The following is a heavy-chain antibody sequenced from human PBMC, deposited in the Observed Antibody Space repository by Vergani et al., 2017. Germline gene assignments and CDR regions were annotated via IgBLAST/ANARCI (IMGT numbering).Heavy chain of an antibody. CDR3: AIIVEWEPETSEAFDI. J-gene: IGHJ3*02. CDR1: GFTFSSYG. V-gene: IGHV3-33*01. CDR2: IWYDGSNK. Sequence: QVQLVESGGGVVQPGRSLRLSCAASGFTFSSYGMHWVRQAPGKGLEWVAVIWYDGSNKYYADSVKGRFTISRDNSKNTLYLQMNSLRAEDTAVYYCAIIVEWEPETSEAFDIWGQGTMVTVSS. D-gene: IGHD1-14*01.